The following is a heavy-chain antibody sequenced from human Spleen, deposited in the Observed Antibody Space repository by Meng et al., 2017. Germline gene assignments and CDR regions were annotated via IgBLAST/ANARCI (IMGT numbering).Heavy chain of an antibody. V-gene: IGHV3-15*01. Sequence: GGTLTLSCAASGFTFSNARMTWVRQVPGKRLEWVGRIKSKPVGETTDYAAPVKGRFTISRDDSKNTVYLQMNSLKTEDTAVYYCTGHIDYWGQGTLVTVSS. CDR2: IKSKPVGETT. J-gene: IGHJ4*02. CDR1: GFTFSNAR. CDR3: TGHIDY.